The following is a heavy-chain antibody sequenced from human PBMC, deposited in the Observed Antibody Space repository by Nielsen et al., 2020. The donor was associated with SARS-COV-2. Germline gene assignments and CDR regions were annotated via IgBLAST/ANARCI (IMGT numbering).Heavy chain of an antibody. V-gene: IGHV1-2*04. CDR3: ARGGYSGYDKNNWFDP. D-gene: IGHD5-12*01. Sequence: ASVKVSCKASGYTFTGYYMHWVRQAPGQGLKWMGWINPNSGGTNYAQKFQGWVTMTRDTSISTAYMELSRLRSDDTAVYYCARGGYSGYDKNNWFDPWGQGTLVTVSS. CDR1: GYTFTGYY. J-gene: IGHJ5*02. CDR2: INPNSGGT.